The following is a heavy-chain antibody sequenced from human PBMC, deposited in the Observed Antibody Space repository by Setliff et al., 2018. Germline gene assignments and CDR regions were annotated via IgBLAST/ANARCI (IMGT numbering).Heavy chain of an antibody. CDR2: INHSGST. D-gene: IGHD2-21*02. Sequence: PSETLSLTCAVYGGSFSGYYWSWIRQPPGKGLEWIGEINHSGSTNYNPSLKIRVTISVDTSKNQFSLKLSSVTAADTAVYYCARGGGNSLYYFDYWGQGTLVTVSS. V-gene: IGHV4-34*01. CDR3: ARGGGNSLYYFDY. J-gene: IGHJ4*02. CDR1: GGSFSGYY.